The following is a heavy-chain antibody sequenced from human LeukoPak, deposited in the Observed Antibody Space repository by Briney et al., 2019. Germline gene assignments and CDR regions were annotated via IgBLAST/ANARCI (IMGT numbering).Heavy chain of an antibody. CDR2: ISGSGNTI. D-gene: IGHD2-15*01. J-gene: IGHJ4*02. CDR3: AAERSQVVRRLYDY. Sequence: GGSLRLACAASGFTFSSYDMNWVRQAPGKGLEWLSYISGSGNTIYYADSVQGRFTISRDSAKKSLYLQMNSLRAEDTAVYYCAAERSQVVRRLYDYWSQGTLVTVSS. V-gene: IGHV3-48*01. CDR1: GFTFSSYD.